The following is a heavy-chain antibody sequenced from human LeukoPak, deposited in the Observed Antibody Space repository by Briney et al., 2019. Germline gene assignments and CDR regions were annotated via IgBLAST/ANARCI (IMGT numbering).Heavy chain of an antibody. CDR2: ADYRSKCYN. J-gene: IGHJ4*02. CDR3: ARERVGYSGYVGYFDY. CDR1: VDSVSSNSAG. Sequence: SQTLSLTCAISVDSVSSNSAGANWIRQSPSRCLELLGSADYRSKCYNDYAVSVKSRITIHPDTSKNQFSLQLNSVTPEDTAVYYCARERVGYSGYVGYFDYWGQGTLVTVSS. V-gene: IGHV6-1*01. D-gene: IGHD5-12*01.